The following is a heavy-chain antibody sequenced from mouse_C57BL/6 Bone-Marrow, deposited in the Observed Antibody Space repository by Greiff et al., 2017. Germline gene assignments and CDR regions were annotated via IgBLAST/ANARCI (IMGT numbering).Heavy chain of an antibody. D-gene: IGHD1-1*01. CDR3: ANYYGSSYGWFAY. Sequence: VQLKQSGPELVKPGASVKISCKASGYSFTGYYMNWVKQSPEKSLEWIGEINPSTGGTTYNQKFKAKATLTVDKSSSTAYMQLKSLTSEDSAVYYCANYYGSSYGWFAYWGQGTLVTVSA. V-gene: IGHV1-42*01. J-gene: IGHJ3*01. CDR1: GYSFTGYY. CDR2: INPSTGGT.